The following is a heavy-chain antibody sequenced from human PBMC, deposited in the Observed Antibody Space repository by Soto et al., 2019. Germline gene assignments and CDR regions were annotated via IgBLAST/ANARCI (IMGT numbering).Heavy chain of an antibody. CDR1: GGIFRSFA. CDR2: INPILGTP. D-gene: IGHD3-22*01. Sequence: QVQLVQSGAEVKKPGSSVNVSCQASGGIFRSFAMTWLRQAPGQGLEWLGGINPILGTPNYAQNFRDRLTIVADESTSTAYMLLSSLLSDDTAIYFCARGLGDSSGYFYFDSWGQGTLVTVSS. J-gene: IGHJ4*02. CDR3: ARGLGDSSGYFYFDS. V-gene: IGHV1-69*01.